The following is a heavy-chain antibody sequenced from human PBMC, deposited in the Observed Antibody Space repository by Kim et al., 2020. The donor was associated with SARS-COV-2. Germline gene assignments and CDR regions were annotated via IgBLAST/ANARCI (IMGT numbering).Heavy chain of an antibody. CDR3: AKIPVGAGRLSFDI. D-gene: IGHD1-26*01. Sequence: GGSLRLSCAASGFTFSSYGMHWVRQAPGKGLEWVAVISYDGSNKYYADSVKGRFTISRDNSKNTLYLQMNSLRAEDTAVYYCAKIPVGAGRLSFDIWGQGTMVTVSS. V-gene: IGHV3-30*18. J-gene: IGHJ3*02. CDR1: GFTFSSYG. CDR2: ISYDGSNK.